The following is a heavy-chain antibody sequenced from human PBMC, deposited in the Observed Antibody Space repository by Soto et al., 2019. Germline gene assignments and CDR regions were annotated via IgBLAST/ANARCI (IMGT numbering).Heavy chain of an antibody. D-gene: IGHD3-3*01. CDR2: IYQSGRT. V-gene: IGHV4-30-2*01. CDR1: GGSISTSDYS. Sequence: QLQLQESGSGLVRPSQTLSLTCVVSGGSISTSDYSWSWIRQAPGRGLEWIGSIYQSGRTYNIPSRKSRATMSLDKSKNQFSLKITSAVAADTARYYCAREMTIFGVAPGGGVDVWGQGTTVTVSS. J-gene: IGHJ6*02. CDR3: AREMTIFGVAPGGGVDV.